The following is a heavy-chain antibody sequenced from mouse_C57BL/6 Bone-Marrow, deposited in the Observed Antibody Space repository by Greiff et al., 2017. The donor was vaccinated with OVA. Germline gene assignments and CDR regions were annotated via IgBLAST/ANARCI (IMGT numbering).Heavy chain of an antibody. CDR3: ARHFYGNYWYFDV. J-gene: IGHJ1*03. CDR2: IWSDGST. CDR1: GFSLTSYG. D-gene: IGHD2-1*01. Sequence: QVQLKQSGPGLVAPSQSLSITCTVSGFSLTSYGVHWVRQPPGKGLEWLVVIWSDGSTTYNSALKSRLSISKDNSKSQVFLKMNSLQTDDTAMYYCARHFYGNYWYFDVWGTGTTVTVSS. V-gene: IGHV2-6-1*01.